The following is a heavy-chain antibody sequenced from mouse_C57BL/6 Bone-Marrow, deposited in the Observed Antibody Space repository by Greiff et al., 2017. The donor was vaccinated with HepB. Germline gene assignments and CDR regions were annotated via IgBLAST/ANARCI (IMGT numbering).Heavy chain of an antibody. D-gene: IGHD1-1*01. V-gene: IGHV1-80*01. CDR3: AIITTVVAPGDH. CDR1: GYAFSSYW. CDR2: IYPGDGDT. Sequence: QVQLQQSGAELVKPGASVKISCKASGYAFSSYWMNWVKQRPGKGLEWIGQIYPGDGDTNYNGKFKGKATLTADKSSSTAYMQLSSLTSEDSAVYFCAIITTVVAPGDHWGQGTTLTVSS. J-gene: IGHJ2*01.